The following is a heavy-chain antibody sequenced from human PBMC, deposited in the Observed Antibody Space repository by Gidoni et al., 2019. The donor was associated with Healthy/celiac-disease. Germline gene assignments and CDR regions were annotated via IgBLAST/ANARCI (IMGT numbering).Heavy chain of an antibody. CDR2: ISSSSSTI. CDR1: GFTFSSYS. V-gene: IGHV3-48*02. CDR3: ARDAAIAARPYYFDY. Sequence: EVQLVESGGGLVQPGGSLRLSCAASGFTFSSYSMNWVRQAPGKGLEWVSYISSSSSTIYYADSVKGRFTISRDNAKNSLYLQMNSLRDEDTAVYYCARDAAIAARPYYFDYWGQGTLVTVSS. D-gene: IGHD6-6*01. J-gene: IGHJ4*02.